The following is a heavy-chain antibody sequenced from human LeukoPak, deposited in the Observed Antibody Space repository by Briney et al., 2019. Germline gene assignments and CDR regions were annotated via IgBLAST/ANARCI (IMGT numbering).Heavy chain of an antibody. V-gene: IGHV4-31*03. CDR1: GASISRNTYY. J-gene: IGHJ3*02. CDR3: ARDLPLSGTFDI. CDR2: IHSSGST. Sequence: SETLSLTCSVSGASISRNTYYWGWIRQHPGKGLEWIGYIHSSGSTYFNPSLKSRLIISLDTSKNQFSLKLTSVAAADTAVYYCARDLPLSGTFDIWGQGTMVTVSS. D-gene: IGHD5-12*01.